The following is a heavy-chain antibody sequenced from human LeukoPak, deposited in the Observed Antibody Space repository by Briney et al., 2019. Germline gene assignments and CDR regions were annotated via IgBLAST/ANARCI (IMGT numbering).Heavy chain of an antibody. D-gene: IGHD4-23*01. Sequence: SETLSLTCTVSGGSISTYYWNWVRQPPGKGLEWIGYIYYSGGTNYNPSLKSRVTMSVDTSKNQFSLKLSSVTAADTAMYYCARHVDYGGNCFFDYWGQGTLVTVSS. CDR2: IYYSGGT. CDR3: ARHVDYGGNCFFDY. V-gene: IGHV4-59*08. J-gene: IGHJ4*02. CDR1: GGSISTYY.